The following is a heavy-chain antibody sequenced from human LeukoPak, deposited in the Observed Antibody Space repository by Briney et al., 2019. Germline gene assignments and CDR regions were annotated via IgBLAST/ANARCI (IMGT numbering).Heavy chain of an antibody. CDR1: DGSISSGGYY. CDR3: ARDVGRNDYSNHDAFDI. Sequence: PSETLSLTCTVSDGSISSGGYYWSWIRQPPGKGLEWIGYIYHSGSTYYNPSLKSRVTISVDRSKNQFSLKLSSVTAADTAVYYCARDVGRNDYSNHDAFDIWGRGTMVTVSS. D-gene: IGHD4-11*01. V-gene: IGHV4-30-2*01. J-gene: IGHJ3*02. CDR2: IYHSGST.